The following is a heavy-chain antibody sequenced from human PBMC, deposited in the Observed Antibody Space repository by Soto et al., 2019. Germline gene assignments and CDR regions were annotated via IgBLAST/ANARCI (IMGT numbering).Heavy chain of an antibody. Sequence: QVQLVQSGAEVKKPGASVKVSCKASGYTFTSYYMHWVRQAPGQGLEWMGIINPSGGSTSYAQKFQGRVTMTRDTSTSTVYMELSRLRSEDTAVYYCAREGCISTSCYKRYYYYYGMDVWGQGTTVTVSS. CDR1: GYTFTSYY. V-gene: IGHV1-46*01. J-gene: IGHJ6*02. CDR2: INPSGGST. CDR3: AREGCISTSCYKRYYYYYGMDV. D-gene: IGHD2-2*02.